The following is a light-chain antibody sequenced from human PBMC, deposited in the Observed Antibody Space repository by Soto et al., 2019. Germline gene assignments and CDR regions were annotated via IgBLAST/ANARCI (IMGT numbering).Light chain of an antibody. CDR3: SSYISSSIFYV. V-gene: IGLV2-14*01. Sequence: QSALTQPASVSGSPGQSITISCTGTSSDVGRYNYVSWYQQHPGKAPKLMIYDVSNRPSGVSNRFSGSKSGNTASLTISGLQAEDEADYYCSSYISSSIFYVFGTGTKLTVL. CDR2: DVS. CDR1: SSDVGRYNY. J-gene: IGLJ1*01.